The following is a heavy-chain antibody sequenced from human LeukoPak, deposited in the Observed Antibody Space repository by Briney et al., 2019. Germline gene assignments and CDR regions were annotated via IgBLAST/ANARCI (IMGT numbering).Heavy chain of an antibody. D-gene: IGHD2-2*01. Sequence: PSETLSLTCTVSGGSISSSSYYWGWIRQPPGKGLEWIGSIYYSGSTYYNPSLKSRVTISVDTSKNQFSLKLSSVTAADTAVYYCARVSPYCSSTSCQSFDYWGQGTLVTVSS. J-gene: IGHJ4*02. CDR3: ARVSPYCSSTSCQSFDY. V-gene: IGHV4-39*07. CDR1: GGSISSSSYY. CDR2: IYYSGST.